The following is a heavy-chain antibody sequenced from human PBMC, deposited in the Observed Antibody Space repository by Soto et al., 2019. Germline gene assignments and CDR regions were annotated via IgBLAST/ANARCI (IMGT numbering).Heavy chain of an antibody. Sequence: GASVKVSCKASECTFTSYAMHWVRQAPGQSLEWMGWINAGNGNTKYSQKFQGRVTITRDTSASTAYMELSSLRSEDTAVYYCARELQGLYYFDYWGLGTLVTVSS. V-gene: IGHV1-3*01. D-gene: IGHD4-4*01. CDR2: INAGNGNT. CDR1: ECTFTSYA. CDR3: ARELQGLYYFDY. J-gene: IGHJ4*02.